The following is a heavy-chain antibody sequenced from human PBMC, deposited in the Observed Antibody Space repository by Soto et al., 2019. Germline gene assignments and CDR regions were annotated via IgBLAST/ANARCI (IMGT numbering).Heavy chain of an antibody. V-gene: IGHV3-30-3*01. Sequence: QVQLVESGGGVVQPGRSLRLSCAASGFTFSSYAMYWVRQAPGKGLEWVAVISYDGSNKYYADSVKGRFTISRDNSTNTLYLQMNSLRAEDTAVYYCARAGCDGGSCYTLVGLRYGMDVWGQGTTVTVSS. CDR3: ARAGCDGGSCYTLVGLRYGMDV. J-gene: IGHJ6*02. CDR1: GFTFSSYA. D-gene: IGHD2-15*01. CDR2: ISYDGSNK.